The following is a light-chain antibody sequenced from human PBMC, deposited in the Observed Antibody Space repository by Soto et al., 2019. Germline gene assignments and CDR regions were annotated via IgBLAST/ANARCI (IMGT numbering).Light chain of an antibody. Sequence: EIVLTQSPATLSLSPGETATLSCRASQSVSSSLAWYQQKPGQTPRLLIYDASNRATGIPARFSGSGSGTDFTLTASSLEPEDFAVYYCQQRSSWPFTFGGGTKVEIK. CDR1: QSVSSS. J-gene: IGKJ4*01. V-gene: IGKV3-11*01. CDR3: QQRSSWPFT. CDR2: DAS.